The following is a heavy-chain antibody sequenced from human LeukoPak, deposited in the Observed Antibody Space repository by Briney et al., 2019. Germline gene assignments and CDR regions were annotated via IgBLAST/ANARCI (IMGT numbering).Heavy chain of an antibody. D-gene: IGHD3-16*01. J-gene: IGHJ5*02. CDR1: GFTFSSYW. Sequence: GGSLRLSCAASGFTFSSYWMSWVRQAPGKGLEWVANIKHDGSEKYYADSVKGRFTISRDNAKNSLYLQMNSLRAENTAVYYCAREGGGNWFDPWGQGTLVTVPS. CDR3: AREGGGNWFDP. V-gene: IGHV3-7*03. CDR2: IKHDGSEK.